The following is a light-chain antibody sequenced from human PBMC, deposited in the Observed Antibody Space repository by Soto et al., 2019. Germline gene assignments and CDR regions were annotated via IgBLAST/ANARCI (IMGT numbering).Light chain of an antibody. V-gene: IGLV1-51*02. J-gene: IGLJ2*01. CDR1: TSNIGTNY. CDR3: ETWDSSLTAGV. CDR2: END. Sequence: QSVLTQPPSVSAAPGQKVTISCSGTTSNIGTNYLSWYRQLPGTAPKLLIYENDKRPSGIPDRISGSKSGTSATLGITGLQTGDEAVYYCETWDSSLTAGVFGGGTKVTVL.